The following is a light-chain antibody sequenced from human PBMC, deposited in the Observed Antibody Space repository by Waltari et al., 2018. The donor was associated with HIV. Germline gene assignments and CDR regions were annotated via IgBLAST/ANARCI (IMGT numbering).Light chain of an antibody. J-gene: IGLJ2*01. V-gene: IGLV1-44*01. CDR2: TNN. CDR3: VVWDDSLNGPV. Sequence: QSVLTQPPSASGTPGQRVTISCSGSNSTIEVNSVTWYQQLPGTAPKLLIYTNNQRPSRVPDRFAGSKSGTSASLAISGLQSEDEADYYCVVWDDSLNGPVFGGGTKLTVL. CDR1: NSTIEVNS.